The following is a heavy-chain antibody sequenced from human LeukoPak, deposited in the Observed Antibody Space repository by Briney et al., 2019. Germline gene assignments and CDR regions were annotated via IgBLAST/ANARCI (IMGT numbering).Heavy chain of an antibody. CDR3: ARAPYGERGGSDY. Sequence: GGSLRLPCAVSGFTFSSYAMNWVRQAPGKGLEWVSYISTTTSAIHYADSVKGRFTVSRDNAKSSLYLQMNSLRADDTAVYYCARAPYGERGGSDYWGQGTLVTVSS. CDR1: GFTFSSYA. V-gene: IGHV3-48*01. D-gene: IGHD4-17*01. CDR2: ISTTTSAI. J-gene: IGHJ4*02.